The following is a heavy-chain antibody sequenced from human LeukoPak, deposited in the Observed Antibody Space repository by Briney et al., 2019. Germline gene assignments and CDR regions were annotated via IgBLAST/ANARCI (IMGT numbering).Heavy chain of an antibody. CDR2: IYSGGST. CDR1: GFTVSSNY. Sequence: PGGSLRLSCAASGFTVSSNYMSWVRQAPGKGLEWVSVIYSGGSTYYADSVKGRFTISRDNSKNTLYLQMNSLRAEDTAVYYCARAPHYYDILTGYYKGADYFYMDVWGKGTTVTVSS. V-gene: IGHV3-66*01. D-gene: IGHD3-9*01. J-gene: IGHJ6*03. CDR3: ARAPHYYDILTGYYKGADYFYMDV.